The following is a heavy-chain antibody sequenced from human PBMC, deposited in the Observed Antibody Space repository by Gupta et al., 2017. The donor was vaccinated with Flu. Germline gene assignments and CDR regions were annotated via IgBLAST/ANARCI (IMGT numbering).Heavy chain of an antibody. D-gene: IGHD2-15*01. CDR3: AREVVNNRLDP. CDR2: IRFDGTAT. J-gene: IGHJ5*02. Sequence: ELQLVESGGGLVQPGGSLRLLCAASGFNFSGHFMHWVRQAPGQGLVWVARIRFDGTATSYADSVKGRFTISRDNAKNTLYLQMNSLSPEDTALYYCAREVVNNRLDPWGQGTLVTVAS. V-gene: IGHV3-74*01. CDR1: GFNFSGHF.